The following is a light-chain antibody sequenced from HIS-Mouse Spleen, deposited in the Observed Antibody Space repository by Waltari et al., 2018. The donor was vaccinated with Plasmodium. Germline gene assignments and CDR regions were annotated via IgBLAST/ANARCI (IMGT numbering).Light chain of an antibody. Sequence: SYELTQPPPVSVSPAQTARITCPGDALPKNYAYWYQQKSGQAPVLVIYEDSKRPSGIPERFSGSSSGTMATLTISGAQVEDEADYYCYSTDSSGNHRVFGGGTKLTVL. V-gene: IGLV3-10*01. J-gene: IGLJ3*02. CDR1: ALPKNY. CDR3: YSTDSSGNHRV. CDR2: EDS.